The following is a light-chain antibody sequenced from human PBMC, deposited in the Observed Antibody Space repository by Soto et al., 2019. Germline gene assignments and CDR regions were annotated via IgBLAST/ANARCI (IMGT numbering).Light chain of an antibody. Sequence: DIQMTQSPSTLSASVGDRVTITCRASQSISSWLAWYQQKPGKAPKPLIYKASSLESGVPSRFSGSGSGTAFTLTISSLQPHYVVSYYCQQSFTFGPGNKVDIK. CDR3: QQSFT. V-gene: IGKV1-5*03. CDR2: KAS. J-gene: IGKJ3*01. CDR1: QSISSW.